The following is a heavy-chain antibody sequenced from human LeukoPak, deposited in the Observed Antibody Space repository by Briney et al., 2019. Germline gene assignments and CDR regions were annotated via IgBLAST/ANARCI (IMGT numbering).Heavy chain of an antibody. CDR2: ISGSGGST. V-gene: IGHV3-23*01. D-gene: IGHD5-18*01. Sequence: PGGSLRLSCAASGFIFSSYAMSWVRQAPGKGLEWVSTISGSGGSTYYADSVKGRFTISRDNSKNTVYLQMNSLRAEDTAVYYCAKKDTAMVTWGQGTLVTVSS. CDR3: AKKDTAMVT. J-gene: IGHJ4*02. CDR1: GFIFSSYA.